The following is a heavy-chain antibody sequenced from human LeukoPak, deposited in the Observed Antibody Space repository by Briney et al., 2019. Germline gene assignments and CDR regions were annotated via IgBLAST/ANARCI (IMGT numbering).Heavy chain of an antibody. Sequence: SETLSLTCTVSGGSISSGSYYWSWIRQPAGKGLEWIGRIYTSGSTNYNPSLKSRVTISVDTSKNQFSLKLSSVTAADTAVYYCARRRADYGYGISWYVEYYFDYWGQGTLVTVSS. V-gene: IGHV4-61*02. J-gene: IGHJ4*02. CDR2: IYTSGST. CDR1: GGSISSGSYY. CDR3: ARRRADYGYGISWYVEYYFDY. D-gene: IGHD6-13*01.